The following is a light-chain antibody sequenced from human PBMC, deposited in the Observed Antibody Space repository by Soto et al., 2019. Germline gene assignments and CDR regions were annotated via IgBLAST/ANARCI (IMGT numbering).Light chain of an antibody. CDR3: QQYDSYPLT. CDR1: QSIASW. Sequence: DIPMTQSPSTLSASVGDRVTITCRASQSIASWLAWYQQKPGKAPKFLIYRASNLESGVPSRFSGSGSGTEFTLTISSLQPDDFATYYCQQYDSYPLTFGPGTKVDIK. CDR2: RAS. V-gene: IGKV1-5*03. J-gene: IGKJ3*01.